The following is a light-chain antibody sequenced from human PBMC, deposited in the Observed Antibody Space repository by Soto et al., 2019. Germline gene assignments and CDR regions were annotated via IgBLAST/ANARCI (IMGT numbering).Light chain of an antibody. CDR3: QQYSSTPSG. V-gene: IGKV4-1*01. CDR1: QSVLYSSNNKNY. Sequence: DIVMTQSPDSLAVSLGERATINCKSSQSVLYSSNNKNYLAWYQQKPGQPPKLLIYWASTRESGVPDRFSGSGSGTDFTLTISSLQAEDVAVYYCQQYSSTPSGFGGGTKVEIK. CDR2: WAS. J-gene: IGKJ4*01.